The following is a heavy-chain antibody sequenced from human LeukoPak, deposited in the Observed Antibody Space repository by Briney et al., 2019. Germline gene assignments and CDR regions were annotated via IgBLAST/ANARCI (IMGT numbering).Heavy chain of an antibody. J-gene: IGHJ3*01. Sequence: PGGSLRLSCAASGITVSSNYMSWVRQAPGKGLEGVSVIYGGGSTYYADSVKGRFTISGDNSKNTLYLQMNSLRAEDTAVYYCATLAVTGAENAFDFWGLGTMVTVSS. CDR3: ATLAVTGAENAFDF. CDR2: IYGGGST. CDR1: GITVSSNY. D-gene: IGHD6-19*01. V-gene: IGHV3-66*01.